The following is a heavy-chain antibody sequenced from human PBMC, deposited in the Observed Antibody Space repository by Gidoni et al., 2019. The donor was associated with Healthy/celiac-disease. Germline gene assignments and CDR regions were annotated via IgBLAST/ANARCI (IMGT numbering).Heavy chain of an antibody. CDR3: ARDSWYPLSPYDSSGYYERFDY. CDR1: GFTFSSYS. CDR2: ISSSSSTI. V-gene: IGHV3-48*02. D-gene: IGHD3-22*01. Sequence: EVKLVESGGGLVQPGGSLRLSCAASGFTFSSYSMNWVRQAPGKGLEWVSYISSSSSTIYYADSVKGRCTISRDNAKNSLYLQMNSLRDEDTAVYYCARDSWYPLSPYDSSGYYERFDYWGQGTLVTVSS. J-gene: IGHJ4*02.